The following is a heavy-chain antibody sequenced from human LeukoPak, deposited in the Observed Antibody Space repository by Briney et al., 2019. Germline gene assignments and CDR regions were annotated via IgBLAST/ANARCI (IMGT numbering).Heavy chain of an antibody. CDR2: MHHSGRT. CDR1: GASISSTNW. Sequence: SETLSLTCAISGASISSTNWWIWVRQPPGKGLEWIGEMHHSGRTNYNPSLKSRITISVDKSKNQVFLRLNSVAAADTALYYCARAQEGCSRASCYLEPWGQGALVTVSS. CDR3: ARAQEGCSRASCYLEP. J-gene: IGHJ5*02. V-gene: IGHV4-4*02. D-gene: IGHD2-2*01.